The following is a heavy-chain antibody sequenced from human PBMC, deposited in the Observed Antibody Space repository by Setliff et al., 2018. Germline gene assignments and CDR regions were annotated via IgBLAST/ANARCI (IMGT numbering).Heavy chain of an antibody. CDR2: INSYNGNT. J-gene: IGHJ6*04. D-gene: IGHD6-19*01. V-gene: IGHV1-18*01. CDR3: ASGYGYSSPMDV. CDR1: GYSFSDYG. Sequence: ASVKVSCKASGYSFSDYGISWVRQAPGQGLEWMGWINSYNGNTNYARKFQGRVTMTTDTSTSTAHMELRSLTSDDTAVYYCASGYGYSSPMDVWGNGTTVTVSS.